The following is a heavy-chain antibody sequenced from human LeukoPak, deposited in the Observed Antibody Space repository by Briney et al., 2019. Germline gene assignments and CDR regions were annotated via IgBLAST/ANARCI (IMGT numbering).Heavy chain of an antibody. Sequence: SETLSLTCAVYGGSISGYYWSWIRQPPGKGLEWIGEINHSGSTNYNPSLKSRVTISVDTSKNQFSLKLSSVTAADTAVYYCARGLYGDYSFDYWGQGTLVTVSS. CDR3: ARGLYGDYSFDY. J-gene: IGHJ4*02. D-gene: IGHD4-17*01. CDR2: INHSGST. V-gene: IGHV4-34*01. CDR1: GGSISGYY.